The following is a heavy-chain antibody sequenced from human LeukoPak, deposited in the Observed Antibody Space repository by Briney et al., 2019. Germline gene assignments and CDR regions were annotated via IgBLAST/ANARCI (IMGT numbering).Heavy chain of an antibody. V-gene: IGHV3-33*01. D-gene: IGHD3-10*01. CDR3: ARGFPRRGLDH. J-gene: IGHJ4*02. CDR1: GFTFSSYG. CDR2: IWYDGSNK. Sequence: GGSLRLSCAASGFTFSSYGIHWGRQAPGKGLEWVAVIWYDGSNKYYADSVKGRFTISRDNSKNTLYLQMNSLRAEDTAVYYCARGFPRRGLDHWGQGTLVTVSS.